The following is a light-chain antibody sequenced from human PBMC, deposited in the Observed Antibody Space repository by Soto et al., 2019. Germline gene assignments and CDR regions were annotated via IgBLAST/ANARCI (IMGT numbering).Light chain of an antibody. CDR2: GAS. CDR1: QSVSSSY. Sequence: EIVLTQSPGTLSLSPGERATLSCRASQSVSSSYLAWYQQKPGQAPRLLIYGASSRATGIPDRFSGSGSGTEFTLTISSLQSEDVAVYYCQQYVHWPPGTFGQGTTVEIK. J-gene: IGKJ1*01. V-gene: IGKV3-20*01. CDR3: QQYVHWPPGT.